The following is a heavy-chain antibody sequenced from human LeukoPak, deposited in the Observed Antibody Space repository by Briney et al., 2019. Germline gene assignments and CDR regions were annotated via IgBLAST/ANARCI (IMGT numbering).Heavy chain of an antibody. D-gene: IGHD3-10*01. V-gene: IGHV1-18*01. J-gene: IGHJ4*02. CDR2: ISAYNGNT. CDR1: GGTFSSYT. Sequence: ASVKVSCKASGGTFSSYTISWVRQAPGQGLEWMGWISAYNGNTNYAQKLQGRVTMTTDTSTSTAYMELRSLRSDDTAVYYCARGRSMVRGVITNDCWGQGTLVTVSS. CDR3: ARGRSMVRGVITNDC.